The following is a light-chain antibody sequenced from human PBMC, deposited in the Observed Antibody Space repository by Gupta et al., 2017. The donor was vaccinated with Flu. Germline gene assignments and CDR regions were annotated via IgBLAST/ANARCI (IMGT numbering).Light chain of an antibody. V-gene: IGLV3-21*02. CDR3: QVWDSSSDHHV. Sequence: SYVLTQPPSVSVAPGPTARITRGGNHIGSKSVHWYQQKPGQAPVLVVYDDRDRPSGIPERFSGSNSGNTATLTISRVEAGDEADYYCQVWDSSSDHHVFGTGTKVTVL. CDR2: DDR. CDR1: HIGSKS. J-gene: IGLJ1*01.